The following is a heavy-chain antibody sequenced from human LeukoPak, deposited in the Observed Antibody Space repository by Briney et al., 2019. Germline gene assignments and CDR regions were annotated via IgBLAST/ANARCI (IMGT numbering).Heavy chain of an antibody. D-gene: IGHD3-16*01. CDR3: ARKRKGAYDFDF. V-gene: IGHV4-59*12. Sequence: PSETLSLTCTVSGGSISSYYWSWIRQPPGKGLEWIGYIYYSGSTNYNPSLKSRVTISVHTSKNQFSLKLSSVTAADTAVYYCARKRKGAYDFDFWGQGTLVTVSA. CDR2: IYYSGST. J-gene: IGHJ4*02. CDR1: GGSISSYY.